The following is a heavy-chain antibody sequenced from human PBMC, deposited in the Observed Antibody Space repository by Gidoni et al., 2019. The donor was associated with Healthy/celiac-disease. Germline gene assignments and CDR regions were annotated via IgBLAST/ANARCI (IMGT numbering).Heavy chain of an antibody. CDR1: GFTFSSYG. D-gene: IGHD3-22*01. CDR2: ISYDGSNK. CDR3: AKPVYYYDSSGSAAFDI. J-gene: IGHJ3*02. V-gene: IGHV3-30*18. Sequence: QVQLVESGGGVVQPGRSLRLSCAASGFTFSSYGMHWVRQAPGKGLEWVAVISYDGSNKYYADSVKGRFTISRDNSKNTLYLQMNSLRAEDTAVYYCAKPVYYYDSSGSAAFDIWGQGTMVTVSS.